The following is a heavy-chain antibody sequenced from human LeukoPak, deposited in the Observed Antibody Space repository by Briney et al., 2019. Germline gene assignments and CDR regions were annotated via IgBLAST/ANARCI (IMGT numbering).Heavy chain of an antibody. D-gene: IGHD6-13*01. CDR2: ISGSGGST. Sequence: GGSLRLSCAASGFTFSSYAMSWVRQAPGKGLEWVLAISGSGGSTYYADSVKGRFTISRDNSKNTLYLQMNSLRAEDTAVYYCANAGRDSSSTISCGMDVWGQGTTVTVSS. J-gene: IGHJ6*02. V-gene: IGHV3-23*01. CDR1: GFTFSSYA. CDR3: ANAGRDSSSTISCGMDV.